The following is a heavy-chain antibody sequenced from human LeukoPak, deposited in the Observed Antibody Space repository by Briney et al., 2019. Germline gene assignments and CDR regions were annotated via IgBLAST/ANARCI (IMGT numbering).Heavy chain of an antibody. Sequence: PGGSLRLSCAASGFTFSSYGMHWVRQAPGKGLEWVAFIRYDGSNKYYADSVKGRFTISRDNSKNTLYLQMNSLRAEDTAVYYCARVGRKGSAFDIWGQGTMVTVSS. CDR3: ARVGRKGSAFDI. V-gene: IGHV3-30*02. CDR2: IRYDGSNK. D-gene: IGHD3-10*01. CDR1: GFTFSSYG. J-gene: IGHJ3*02.